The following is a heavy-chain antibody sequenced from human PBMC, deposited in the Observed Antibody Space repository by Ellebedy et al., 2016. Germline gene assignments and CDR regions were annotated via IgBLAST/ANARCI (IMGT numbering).Heavy chain of an antibody. Sequence: ASVKVSCXASGYTFTGYYMHWVRQAPGQGLEWMGWINPNSGGTNYAQKFQGRVTMTRDTSISTAYMELSRLRSDDTAVYYCARDPSQTDYYYMDVWGKGTTVTVSS. CDR1: GYTFTGYY. J-gene: IGHJ6*03. CDR3: ARDPSQTDYYYMDV. CDR2: INPNSGGT. V-gene: IGHV1-2*02.